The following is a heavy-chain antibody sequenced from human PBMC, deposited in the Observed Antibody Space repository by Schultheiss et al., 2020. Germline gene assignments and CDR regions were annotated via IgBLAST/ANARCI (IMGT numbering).Heavy chain of an antibody. D-gene: IGHD3-22*01. Sequence: GGSLRLSCAASGFTFSSYGMHWVRQAPGKGLEWVAVISYDGSNKYYADTVKGRFTISRDNSKNTLYLQMNSLRAEDTAVYYCARESNTYYYDSSGYYPIGPLDYWGQETLVTVSS. J-gene: IGHJ4*02. CDR3: ARESNTYYYDSSGYYPIGPLDY. CDR1: GFTFSSYG. CDR2: ISYDGSNK. V-gene: IGHV3-30*03.